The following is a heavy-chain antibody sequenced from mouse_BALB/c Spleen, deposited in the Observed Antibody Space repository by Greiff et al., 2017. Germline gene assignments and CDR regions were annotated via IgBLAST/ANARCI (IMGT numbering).Heavy chain of an antibody. Sequence: VHVKQSGPSLVKPSQTLSLTCSVTGDSITSGYWNWIRKFPGNKLEYMGYISYSGSTYYNPSLKSRISITRDTSKNQYYLQLNSVTTEDTATYYCAREPYYGSSYWYFDVWGAGTTVTVSS. V-gene: IGHV3-8*02. J-gene: IGHJ1*01. CDR3: AREPYYGSSYWYFDV. D-gene: IGHD1-1*01. CDR1: GDSITSGY. CDR2: ISYSGST.